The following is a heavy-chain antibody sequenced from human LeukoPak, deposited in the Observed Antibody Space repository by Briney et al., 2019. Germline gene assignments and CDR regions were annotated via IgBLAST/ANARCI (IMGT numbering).Heavy chain of an antibody. CDR1: GFIFYDFW. J-gene: IGHJ4*02. CDR3: APPPIAATGN. D-gene: IGHD6-13*01. Sequence: GGSLRLSCTASGFIFYDFWMSWVRQAPGEGLEWVANIRQDGGAKNYVDSVKGRFTISRDNAKKSLYLQMNSLRAEDTAVYYCAPPPIAATGNWGQGTLVTVSS. V-gene: IGHV3-7*01. CDR2: IRQDGGAK.